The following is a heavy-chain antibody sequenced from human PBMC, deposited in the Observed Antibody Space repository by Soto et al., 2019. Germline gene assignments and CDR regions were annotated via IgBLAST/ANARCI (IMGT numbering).Heavy chain of an antibody. Sequence: ASVKVSCKASGYTFTSYAMHGVRQAPEQRLEWMGWINAGNGNTKYSQKFQGRVTITRDTSASTAYMELSSLRSEDTAVYYCARDRVIAAAGLDYFDYWGQGTLVTVSS. CDR2: INAGNGNT. J-gene: IGHJ4*02. CDR1: GYTFTSYA. D-gene: IGHD6-13*01. CDR3: ARDRVIAAAGLDYFDY. V-gene: IGHV1-3*01.